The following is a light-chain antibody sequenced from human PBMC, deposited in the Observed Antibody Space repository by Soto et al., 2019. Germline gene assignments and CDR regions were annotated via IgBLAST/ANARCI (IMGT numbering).Light chain of an antibody. CDR1: QGINNY. CDR3: LLHISYLLT. V-gene: IGKV1-17*03. J-gene: IGKJ4*01. CDR2: AAS. Sequence: DLQMTQSPSAMSASVGDRVTINCRASQGINNYLAWFQQKPGKGPKRLIYAASSLQSGVPSRFSGSGSGTEFTLTISSLQPEDFVIFYCLLHISYLLTFGGGTKVEIK.